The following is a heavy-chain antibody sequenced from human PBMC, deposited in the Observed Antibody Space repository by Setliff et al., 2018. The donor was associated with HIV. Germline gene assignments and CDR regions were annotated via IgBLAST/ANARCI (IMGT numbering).Heavy chain of an antibody. CDR1: GVSISGYY. Sequence: SETLSLTCAVSGVSISGYYWTWIRQPAGKGLEWIGRISTGGDTNYNPSLKSRVTMSVDTSNNEFSLKLTSVTAADTAVYYCATSTICDGCDYYYMDVWGKGTTVTVSS. J-gene: IGHJ6*03. D-gene: IGHD6-13*01. V-gene: IGHV4-4*07. CDR2: ISTGGDT. CDR3: ATSTICDGCDYYYMDV.